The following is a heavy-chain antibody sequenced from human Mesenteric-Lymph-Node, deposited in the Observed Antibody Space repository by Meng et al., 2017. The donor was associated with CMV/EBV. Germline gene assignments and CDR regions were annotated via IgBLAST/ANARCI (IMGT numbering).Heavy chain of an antibody. CDR1: GFTFSNYA. Sequence: GSLKISCAASGFTFSNYAMSWVRQAPRKGLEWVSSISGNGETTYYADSVKGRFTISRDNSRNTLYVQMNSLRAEDTAIYYCAKADFVVIPAAYFDFWGQGALVTVSS. CDR2: ISGNGETT. CDR3: AKADFVVIPAAYFDF. J-gene: IGHJ4*02. D-gene: IGHD2-2*01. V-gene: IGHV3-23*01.